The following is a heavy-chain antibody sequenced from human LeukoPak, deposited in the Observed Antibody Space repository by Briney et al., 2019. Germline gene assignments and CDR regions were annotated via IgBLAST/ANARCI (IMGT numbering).Heavy chain of an antibody. V-gene: IGHV3-21*01. CDR2: IRTVTSSI. Sequence: NPGGSLRLSCAVSGFTFSSYSMHWVRQAPGKGLEWVSCIRTVTSSIYYADAVKGRFTVSRDNAKNSLYLEMNSLRAEDTAVYYCAREGLPSGATKIFDYWGQETLVAVSS. CDR3: AREGLPSGATKIFDY. J-gene: IGHJ4*02. D-gene: IGHD2-15*01. CDR1: GFTFSSYS.